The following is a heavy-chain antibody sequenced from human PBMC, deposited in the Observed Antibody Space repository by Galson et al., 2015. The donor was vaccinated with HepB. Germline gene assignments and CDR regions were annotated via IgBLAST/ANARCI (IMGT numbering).Heavy chain of an antibody. Sequence: SVKVSCKASGYTFTSYAMHWVRQAPGQRLEWMGWINAGNGNTNYAQKLQGRVTMTTDTSTSTAYMELRSLRSDDTAVYYCARDKSGDYDILTGYFLYYYYYMDVWGKGTTVTVSS. CDR1: GYTFTSYA. CDR3: ARDKSGDYDILTGYFLYYYYYMDV. V-gene: IGHV1-3*01. D-gene: IGHD3-9*01. CDR2: INAGNGNT. J-gene: IGHJ6*03.